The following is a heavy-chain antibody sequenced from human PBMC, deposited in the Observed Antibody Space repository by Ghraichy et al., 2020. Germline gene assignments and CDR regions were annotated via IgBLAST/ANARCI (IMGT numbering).Heavy chain of an antibody. Sequence: VGSLRLSCAASGITFSSYMMSWVRQAPGKGLEWVSTISGGGVSTYYADSVQGRFTVSRDNSKNTLYLQMYSLRADDTAIYFCAIHHCSGGSCSSNFDYWGQGTLVTVSS. CDR2: ISGGGVST. V-gene: IGHV3-23*01. CDR1: GITFSSYM. CDR3: AIHHCSGGSCSSNFDY. J-gene: IGHJ4*02. D-gene: IGHD2-15*01.